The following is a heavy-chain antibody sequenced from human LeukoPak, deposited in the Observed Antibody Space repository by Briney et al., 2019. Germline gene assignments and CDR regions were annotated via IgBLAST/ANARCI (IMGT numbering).Heavy chain of an antibody. Sequence: PGGSLRLSCAASGFTFSDYYMSWIRQAPGKGLEWVSYISSSGSTIYYADSVKGRFTISRENAKNSLYLQMNSLRAEDTAVYYCARARVATTTNYYYYYMDVWGKGTTVTVSS. CDR3: ARARVATTTNYYYYYMDV. CDR2: ISSSGSTI. CDR1: GFTFSDYY. J-gene: IGHJ6*03. D-gene: IGHD5-12*01. V-gene: IGHV3-11*04.